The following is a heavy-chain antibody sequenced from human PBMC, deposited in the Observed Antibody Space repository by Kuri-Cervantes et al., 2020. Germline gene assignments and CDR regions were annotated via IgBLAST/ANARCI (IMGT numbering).Heavy chain of an antibody. D-gene: IGHD6-19*01. CDR3: ARVGRYSSGWYASVDY. V-gene: IGHV3-49*03. CDR1: GFTFGDYA. Sequence: GGSLRLSCTASGFTFGDYAMSWFRQAPGKGLEWAGFIRSKAYGGTTEYAASVKGRFTISRDDSKNSLYLQMNSLKTEDTAVYYCARVGRYSSGWYASVDYWGQGTLVTVSS. CDR2: IRSKAYGGTT. J-gene: IGHJ4*02.